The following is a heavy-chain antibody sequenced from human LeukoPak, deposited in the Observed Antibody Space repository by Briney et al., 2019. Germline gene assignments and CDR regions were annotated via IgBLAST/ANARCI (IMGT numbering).Heavy chain of an antibody. D-gene: IGHD2-21*02. CDR3: ARVPGVGGDGHFDY. CDR2: INPNSGGT. V-gene: IGHV1-2*02. Sequence: ASVKVCCKASGYTFTGYYMHWVRQAPGQGLEWMGWINPNSGGTNYAQKFQGRVTMTRDTSISTAYMELSRLRSDDTAVYYCARVPGVGGDGHFDYWGQGTLVTVSS. CDR1: GYTFTGYY. J-gene: IGHJ4*02.